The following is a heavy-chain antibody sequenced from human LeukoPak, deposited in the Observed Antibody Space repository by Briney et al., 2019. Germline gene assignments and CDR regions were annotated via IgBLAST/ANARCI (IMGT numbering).Heavy chain of an antibody. Sequence: GSLRLSCSASGFTFTNAWMSWVRQAPGKGLEWIGYIYYTGSTNYNPSLKSRVTISINASKNQLSLELSSVTAADTAVYYCARSPVRIAAPGRAFDYWGQGTLVTVSS. D-gene: IGHD6-13*01. CDR2: IYYTGST. CDR3: ARSPVRIAAPGRAFDY. CDR1: GFTFTNAW. J-gene: IGHJ4*02. V-gene: IGHV4-59*01.